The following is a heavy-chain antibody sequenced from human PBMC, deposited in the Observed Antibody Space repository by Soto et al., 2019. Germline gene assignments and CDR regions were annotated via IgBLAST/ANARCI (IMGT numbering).Heavy chain of an antibody. Sequence: GSGPTLVNPTQTLTLTCTVSGFSLTTRGMTVGWIRQPPGKAPEWLALGYEYSPSLQDRIAVTKDTSENQAVLTMTNMDPVDTATYYCTLRHDSSRGPIYWGQGILVTAPQ. CDR3: TLRHDSSRGPIY. CDR1: GFSLTTRGMT. V-gene: IGHV2-5*01. J-gene: IGHJ4*02. CDR2: GYE. D-gene: IGHD2-2*01.